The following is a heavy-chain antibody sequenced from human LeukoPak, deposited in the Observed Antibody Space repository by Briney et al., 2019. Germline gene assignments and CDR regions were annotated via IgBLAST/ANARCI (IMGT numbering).Heavy chain of an antibody. J-gene: IGHJ3*01. CDR2: IDPSDSYT. CDR1: GYSFSSYW. CDR3: ARPNITSYYDSRGYDAFDV. Sequence: GESLKISCKGSGYSFSSYWISWVRQTPGKGLEWMGSIDPSDSYTNCSPSFQGHVTISTDKSISTAYLQWSSLRASDTAMYYCARPNITSYYDSRGYDAFDVWGQGTMVTVSS. D-gene: IGHD3-22*01. V-gene: IGHV5-10-1*01.